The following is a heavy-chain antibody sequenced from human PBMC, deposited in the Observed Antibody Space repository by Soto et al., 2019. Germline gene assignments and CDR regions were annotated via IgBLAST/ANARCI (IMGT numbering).Heavy chain of an antibody. CDR3: ARDGVGSTAFFGYFDL. Sequence: GSLRLSCAASGFTFNKYGMHWVRQAPGKGLEWVAVIWYDGGNKYYADSVRGRFTISRDNSKNTLYLQMDSLRAEDTAVYFCARDGVGSTAFFGYFDLWGQGTLVTVSS. D-gene: IGHD1-26*01. CDR2: IWYDGGNK. J-gene: IGHJ4*02. V-gene: IGHV3-33*01. CDR1: GFTFNKYG.